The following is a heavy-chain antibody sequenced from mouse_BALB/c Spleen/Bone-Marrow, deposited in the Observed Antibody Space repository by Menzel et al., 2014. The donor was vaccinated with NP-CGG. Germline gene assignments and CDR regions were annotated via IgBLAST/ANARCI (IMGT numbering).Heavy chain of an antibody. Sequence: GAELVKPGASVKLSCKAPGYTFTSYYMYWVKQRPGQGLEWIGEINPSNGGTNFNEKFKSKATLTVDKSSSTAYMQLSSLTFEDSAIYYCTGPYYGCVGYAYWGQGTQVTVSA. CDR3: TGPYYGCVGYAY. V-gene: IGHV1S81*02. D-gene: IGHD1-2*01. CDR2: INPSNGGT. CDR1: GYTFTSYY. J-gene: IGHJ3*01.